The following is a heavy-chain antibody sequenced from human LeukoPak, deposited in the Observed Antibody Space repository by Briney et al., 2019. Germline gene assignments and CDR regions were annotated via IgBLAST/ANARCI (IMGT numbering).Heavy chain of an antibody. CDR3: ARASRDGYNQNFDH. V-gene: IGHV5-51*01. CDR1: GYDFSTYW. CDR2: IYPGGSEP. D-gene: IGHD5-24*01. Sequence: GESLKISCKGLGYDFSTYWNAWVRQRPGKGLEWMGIIYPGGSEPRYDPSFQGQVTISADRSTSTAYLQWSSLRASDTAMYYCARASRDGYNQNFDHWGQGTLVTVSS. J-gene: IGHJ4*02.